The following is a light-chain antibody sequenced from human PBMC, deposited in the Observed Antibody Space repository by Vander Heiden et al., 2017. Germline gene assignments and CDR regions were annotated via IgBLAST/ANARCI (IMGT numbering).Light chain of an antibody. V-gene: IGKV3-20*01. J-gene: IGKJ2*01. CDR3: QQYGSSPFT. CDR2: GAS. CDR1: QSVNNNY. Sequence: LLLSQSPGTLSLSPGVSATLSCRASQSVNNNYLAWYQQKPGQAPRVLIYGASSRATGIPVRFSGSGSGTDFTLTISRLEPEDFAVYSCQQYGSSPFTFGQGTKLEIK.